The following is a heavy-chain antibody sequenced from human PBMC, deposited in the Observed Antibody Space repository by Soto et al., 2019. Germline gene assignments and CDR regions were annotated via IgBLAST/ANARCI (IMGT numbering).Heavy chain of an antibody. CDR2: ISSSGSTI. V-gene: IGHV3-11*01. J-gene: IGHJ5*02. CDR3: ARDSEVVVPAAPPGWFDP. D-gene: IGHD2-2*01. Sequence: GGSLRLSCAASGFTFSDYYMSWIRQAPGKGLEWVSYISSSGSTIYYADSVKGRFTISRDNAKNSLYLQMNSLRAEDTAVYYCARDSEVVVPAAPPGWFDPWGQGTLVTVSS. CDR1: GFTFSDYY.